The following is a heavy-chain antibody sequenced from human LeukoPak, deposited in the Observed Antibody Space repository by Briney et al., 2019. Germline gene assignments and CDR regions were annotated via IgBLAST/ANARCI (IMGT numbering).Heavy chain of an antibody. V-gene: IGHV4-34*01. D-gene: IGHD1-1*01. J-gene: IGHJ4*02. CDR2: INHSGSI. CDR1: GGSFSGYY. CDR3: ARASHWNQLHYFDY. Sequence: SETLSLTCAVYGGSFSGYYWSWIRQPPGKGLEWIGEINHSGSINYNPSLKSRVTISVDTSKNQFSLKLSSVTAADTAVYYCARASHWNQLHYFDYWGQGTLVTVSS.